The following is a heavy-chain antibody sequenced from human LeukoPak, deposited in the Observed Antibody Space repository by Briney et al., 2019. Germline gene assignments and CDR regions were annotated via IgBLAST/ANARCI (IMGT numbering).Heavy chain of an antibody. Sequence: GGSLRLSCAASGFTFSSYAMSWVRQAPGKGLEWVSAISGSGGSTYYADSVKGRFTISRDNSKNTLYLQMNSLRAEDTAVYYCARGGGSSSWYRLGYYYMDVWGKGTTVTASS. D-gene: IGHD6-13*01. CDR3: ARGGGSSSWYRLGYYYMDV. CDR1: GFTFSSYA. J-gene: IGHJ6*03. V-gene: IGHV3-23*01. CDR2: ISGSGGST.